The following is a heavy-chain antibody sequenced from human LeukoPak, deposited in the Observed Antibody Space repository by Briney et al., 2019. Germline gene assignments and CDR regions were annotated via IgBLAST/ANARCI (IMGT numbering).Heavy chain of an antibody. CDR3: ARQRGDILTGYYMPRGFDY. CDR1: GFTFSSYG. D-gene: IGHD3-9*01. J-gene: IGHJ4*02. V-gene: IGHV3-30*02. Sequence: PGGSLRLSCAASGFTFSSYGMHWVRQAPGKGLDWVAFIHHDGSNKYYADSVRGRFTISRDNSKNTLYLQMNSLRAEDTAVYYCARQRGDILTGYYMPRGFDYWGQGTLVTVSS. CDR2: IHHDGSNK.